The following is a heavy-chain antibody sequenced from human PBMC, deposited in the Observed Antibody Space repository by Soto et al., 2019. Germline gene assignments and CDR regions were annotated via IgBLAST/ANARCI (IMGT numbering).Heavy chain of an antibody. V-gene: IGHV5-10-1*01. CDR3: TRHVMGARGWVEEPL. CDR1: GYSFTSYW. J-gene: IGHJ4*02. Sequence: EVQLVQSGAEVKKPGESLRISCKGSGYSFTSYWISWVRQMPGKGLEWMGRIDPSDSYTNHSPSFQGHVTISADKSISTAYLQWSSLKASDTAMYYCTRHVMGARGWVEEPLWGQGTLVTVSS. CDR2: IDPSDSYT. D-gene: IGHD1-1*01.